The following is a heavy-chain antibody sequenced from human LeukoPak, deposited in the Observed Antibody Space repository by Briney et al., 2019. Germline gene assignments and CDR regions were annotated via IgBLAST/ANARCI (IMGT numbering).Heavy chain of an antibody. CDR1: GDTFSSYD. CDR2: MNPNSGNT. J-gene: IGHJ6*02. V-gene: IGHV1-8*01. Sequence: AASVTVSCAASGDTFSSYDINWVRQGPGPGIGGMGCMNPNSGNTAYAQPLQRRHNTPRNTSISTAYMELTSLRPDDTAVYYCATRNRISYSSDMDVWDQGTTVTVS. D-gene: IGHD2-15*01. CDR3: ATRNRISYSSDMDV.